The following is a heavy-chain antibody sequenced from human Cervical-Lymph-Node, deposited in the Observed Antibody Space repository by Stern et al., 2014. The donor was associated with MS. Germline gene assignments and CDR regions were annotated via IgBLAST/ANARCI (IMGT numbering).Heavy chain of an antibody. CDR1: GFDFSDYY. D-gene: IGHD2-15*01. CDR3: ARATPGRPAY. CDR2: ISHDGDTI. J-gene: IGHJ4*02. V-gene: IGHV3-11*01. Sequence: VQLEESGGGAVKPGGSLRLSCAASGFDFSDYYMTWIRQAPGKGLEWVSYISHDGDTIYYSDSVNGRFTVSRDNAKNSMYLQMSSLRAGDTAVYYCARATPGRPAYWGQGILVSVSS.